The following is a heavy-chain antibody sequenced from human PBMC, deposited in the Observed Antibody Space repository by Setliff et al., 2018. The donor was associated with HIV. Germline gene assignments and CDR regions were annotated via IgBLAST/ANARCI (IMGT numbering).Heavy chain of an antibody. CDR1: GVTFSSNNYY. J-gene: IGHJ4*02. Sequence: PSETLSLTCAVSGVTFSSNNYYWGWIRQPPGKVLAWIGTVFYSRSTSYSPPLKSRVTISVDTYKNQFSLKLKSVTAADTALYYCARLVRGGSGHYFDYWGQGKLVTVSS. D-gene: IGHD3-10*01. CDR2: VFYSRST. V-gene: IGHV4-39*07. CDR3: ARLVRGGSGHYFDY.